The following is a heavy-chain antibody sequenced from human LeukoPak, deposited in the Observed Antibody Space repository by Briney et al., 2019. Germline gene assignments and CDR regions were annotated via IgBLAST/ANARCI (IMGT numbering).Heavy chain of an antibody. CDR2: FDPEDGET. CDR1: GYTLTELS. CDR3: ATDQRGAGLGFRYGSGSYNGMDV. D-gene: IGHD3-10*01. Sequence: ASVKVSCMVSGYTLTELSMHWVRQAPGKGLEWMGGFDPEDGETLYEQKFQGRVSMTEDTSTDTAYMELSSLRSEDTAVYYCATDQRGAGLGFRYGSGSYNGMDVWGQGTTVTVSS. V-gene: IGHV1-24*01. J-gene: IGHJ6*02.